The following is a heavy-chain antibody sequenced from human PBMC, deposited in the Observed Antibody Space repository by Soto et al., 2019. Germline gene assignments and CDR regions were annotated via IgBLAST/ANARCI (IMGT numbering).Heavy chain of an antibody. V-gene: IGHV1-3*01. Sequence: ASVKVSCKASGYTFTSYAMHWVRQAHGQRLEWMGWINAGNGNTKYSQKFQGRVTITRDTSASTAYMELSSLRSEDTAVYYCARDWHYYDSSGYYTLDYWGQGTLVTVSS. D-gene: IGHD3-22*01. CDR2: INAGNGNT. CDR3: ARDWHYYDSSGYYTLDY. CDR1: GYTFTSYA. J-gene: IGHJ4*02.